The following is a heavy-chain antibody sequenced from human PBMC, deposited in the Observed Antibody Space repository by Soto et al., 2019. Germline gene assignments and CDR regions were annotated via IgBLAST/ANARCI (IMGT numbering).Heavy chain of an antibody. Sequence: GGSLRLSCVGSGCPFSNAWINWVRHVPGKGLEWVGRIKSRALGGTTDFAAPVRGRFAITRDDSRNVAYMQMNSLHTEDTAVYYCTTASYSSMVVVRFDYWGHGSLVTVSS. CDR3: TTASYSSMVVVRFDY. D-gene: IGHD2-15*01. CDR2: IKSRALGGTT. CDR1: GCPFSNAW. J-gene: IGHJ4*01. V-gene: IGHV3-15*07.